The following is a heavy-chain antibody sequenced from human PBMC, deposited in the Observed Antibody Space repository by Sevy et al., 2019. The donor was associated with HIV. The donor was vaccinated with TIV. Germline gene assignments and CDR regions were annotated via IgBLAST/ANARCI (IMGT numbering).Heavy chain of an antibody. CDR3: ARLNSCGGDCYYFDY. V-gene: IGHV3-30-3*01. CDR2: MSYVGGSE. CDR1: GFIFSHYA. D-gene: IGHD2-21*02. Sequence: GGSLRLSCAASGFIFSHYAVHWVRQGPGKGLEWVAIMSYVGGSENYADSVKGRFTISRDNSKNTLFLQMNSLRPDDTVMYYCARLNSCGGDCYYFDYWGQGTLVTVSS. J-gene: IGHJ4*02.